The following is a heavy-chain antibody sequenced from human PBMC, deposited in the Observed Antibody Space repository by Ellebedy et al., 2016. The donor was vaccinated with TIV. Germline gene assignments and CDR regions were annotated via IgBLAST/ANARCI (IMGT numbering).Heavy chain of an antibody. D-gene: IGHD1-1*01. CDR3: ARDPPRTGDSYFDL. V-gene: IGHV1-46*01. CDR2: INPSSGGT. Sequence: ASVKVSCKASGYTFTSNYMHWVRQAPGQGLEWMGIINPSSGGTSYAQKFPGRVTMTRDTSTSTVYMELSRLRSDDTAVYYCARDPPRTGDSYFDLWGRGTLVTVSS. J-gene: IGHJ2*01. CDR1: GYTFTSNY.